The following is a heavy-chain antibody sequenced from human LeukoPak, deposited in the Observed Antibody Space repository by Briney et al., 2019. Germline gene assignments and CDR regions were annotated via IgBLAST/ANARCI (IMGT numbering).Heavy chain of an antibody. J-gene: IGHJ4*02. Sequence: GGSLRLSCAASGFTVSSNYMSWVRQAPGKGLEWVSAISGSGGSTYYADSVKGRFTISRDNSKNTLYLQMNSLRAEDTAVYYCAKDPKSGYDFWSGYYPPHYFDYWGQGTLVTVSS. V-gene: IGHV3-23*01. CDR2: ISGSGGST. D-gene: IGHD3-3*01. CDR3: AKDPKSGYDFWSGYYPPHYFDY. CDR1: GFTVSSNY.